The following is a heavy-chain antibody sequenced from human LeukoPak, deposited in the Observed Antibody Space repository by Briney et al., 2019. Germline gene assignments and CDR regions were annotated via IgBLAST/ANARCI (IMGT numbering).Heavy chain of an antibody. V-gene: IGHV4-39*07. CDR3: ASLDVDTAMGSWFDP. CDR2: IYDSGST. Sequence: SETLSLTCTVSGGSIRSSYYYWGWIRQPPGKGLEWIGSIYDSGSTYYNPSLKSRVTISVDTSKNQFSLKLSSVTAADTAVYYCASLDVDTAMGSWFDPWGQGTLVTVSS. J-gene: IGHJ5*02. D-gene: IGHD5-18*01. CDR1: GGSIRSSYYY.